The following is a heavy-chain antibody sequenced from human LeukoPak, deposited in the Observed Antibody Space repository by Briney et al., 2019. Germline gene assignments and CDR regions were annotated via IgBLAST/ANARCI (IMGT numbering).Heavy chain of an antibody. V-gene: IGHV3-7*01. CDR1: GFSFSAAW. J-gene: IGHJ4*02. D-gene: IGHD5-12*01. Sequence: GGSLRLSCEASGFSFSAAWMTWARQAPGKGLEWVATIKNDGSDKYYVDSVKGRFTLSRDNAKNSVYLQMNSLRVEDTAVYYCVNLGYSDGGQGTLVTVSS. CDR2: IKNDGSDK. CDR3: VNLGYSD.